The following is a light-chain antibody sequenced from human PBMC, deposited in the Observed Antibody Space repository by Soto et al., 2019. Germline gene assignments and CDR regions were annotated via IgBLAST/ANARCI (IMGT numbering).Light chain of an antibody. CDR2: DAS. J-gene: IGKJ3*01. CDR3: QQRSNWPT. V-gene: IGKV3-11*01. CDR1: QSVSSY. Sequence: EIVLTQSPATLSLSPGERATLSCRASQSVSSYLAWYQQKPGQAPRLLIYDASNRATGIPARFSGSGSETHFTLTISSLEPEDFAVYYCQQRSNWPTFGPGTKVDIK.